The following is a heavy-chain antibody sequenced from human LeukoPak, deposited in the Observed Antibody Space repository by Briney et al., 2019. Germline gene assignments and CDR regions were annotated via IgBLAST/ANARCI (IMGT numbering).Heavy chain of an antibody. J-gene: IGHJ3*02. D-gene: IGHD3-22*01. CDR2: IYYSGST. V-gene: IGHV4-61*01. CDR3: ARDGGYYYDSSGYYCSYDACDI. Sequence: SETLSLTRAVSVGSVRRGSYYRSWIRQPPGRGLEWIGYIYYSGSTNYNPSLKSRVTISVDTSKNQFSLKLSSVTAADTAVYYCARDGGYYYDSSGYYCSYDACDIWGQGTMVTVSS. CDR1: VGSVRRGSYY.